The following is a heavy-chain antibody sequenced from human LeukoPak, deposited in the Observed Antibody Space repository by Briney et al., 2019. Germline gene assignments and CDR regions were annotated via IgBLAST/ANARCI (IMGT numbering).Heavy chain of an antibody. D-gene: IGHD6-19*01. V-gene: IGHV3-23*01. CDR2: ISDRGDNK. CDR1: GFTFSSHA. CDR3: AKSSRYGTGWYGRIDY. Sequence: GGSLRLSCAASGFTFSSHAMSWVRQAPGKGLEWVSAISDRGDNKQYTDSVKGRLTISRDNSKNTLYLQMDSLRADDTAVYYCAKSSRYGTGWYGRIDYWGQGTLVTVS. J-gene: IGHJ4*02.